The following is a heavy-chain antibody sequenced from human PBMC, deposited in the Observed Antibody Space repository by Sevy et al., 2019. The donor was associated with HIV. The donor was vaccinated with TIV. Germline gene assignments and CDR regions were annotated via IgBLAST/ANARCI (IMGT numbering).Heavy chain of an antibody. D-gene: IGHD1-26*01. CDR2: ISNDGSKT. V-gene: IGHV3-30*03. CDR1: GFPFSDYQ. J-gene: IGHJ4*02. CDR3: ASLIEGGYTNLFDF. Sequence: GGSLRLSCAVSGFPFSDYQMHWVRQAPGKGLEWLAVISNDGSKTYYADSVKGRFTFSRDNSKNTLYLHMNSLRAEDTALYYCASLIEGGYTNLFDFWGQGILVTVSS.